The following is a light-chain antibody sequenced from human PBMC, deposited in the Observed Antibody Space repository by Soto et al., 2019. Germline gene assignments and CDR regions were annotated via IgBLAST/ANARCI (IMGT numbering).Light chain of an antibody. CDR2: WAS. J-gene: IGKJ2*01. CDR3: QQYYSSVT. V-gene: IGKV4-1*01. Sequence: DIVMTQSPDSLSVSLGERATINCKSSQTVFHTSYNKDFLAWYQQKAGQPPKLLFYWASTRESGVPARFSGCGSGTDFSLTISSLQPEDVAVYYCQQYYSSVTFGQGTKLEIK. CDR1: QTVFHTSYNKDF.